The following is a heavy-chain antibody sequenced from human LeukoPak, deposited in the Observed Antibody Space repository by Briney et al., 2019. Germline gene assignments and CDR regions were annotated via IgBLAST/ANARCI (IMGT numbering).Heavy chain of an antibody. J-gene: IGHJ4*02. Sequence: SETLSLTCTVSGGSISSYYWSWIRQPPGKGLEWIGYIYNSGSTNYNPSLKSRVTISVDTSKKQFSLKLSSVTAADTAVYYCAAMVRGDNFDYWGQGTLVTVSS. CDR3: AAMVRGDNFDY. CDR1: GGSISSYY. V-gene: IGHV4-59*01. D-gene: IGHD3-10*01. CDR2: IYNSGST.